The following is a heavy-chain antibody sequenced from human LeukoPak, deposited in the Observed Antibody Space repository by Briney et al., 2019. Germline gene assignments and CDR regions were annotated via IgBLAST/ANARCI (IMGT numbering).Heavy chain of an antibody. CDR3: ARARWLQEPYYFDY. D-gene: IGHD5-24*01. J-gene: IGHJ4*02. V-gene: IGHV3-20*04. CDR1: GFSFSSFS. CDR2: INWNGGST. Sequence: PGGSLRLSCAASGFSFSSFSMNWVRQAPGKGLEWVSGINWNGGSTGYADSVKGRFTISRDNAKNSLYLQMNSLRAEDTALYYCARARWLQEPYYFDYWGQGTLVTVSS.